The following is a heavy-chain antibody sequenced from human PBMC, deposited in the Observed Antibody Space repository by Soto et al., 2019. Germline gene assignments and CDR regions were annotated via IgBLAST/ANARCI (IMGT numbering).Heavy chain of an antibody. V-gene: IGHV1-69*02. Sequence: QLVQSGAEVKKPGSSLKVSCKASGGTFSSHTISWVRLAPGQGLEWMGRTIPILGITNYAQNFQGRVTLTEDKSTGTASMELSSLRSEDTAVYYCGISRYDSNFYYYGTDVWGQGTTVTVSS. CDR1: GGTFSSHT. CDR3: GISRYDSNFYYYGTDV. D-gene: IGHD3-22*01. CDR2: TIPILGIT. J-gene: IGHJ6*02.